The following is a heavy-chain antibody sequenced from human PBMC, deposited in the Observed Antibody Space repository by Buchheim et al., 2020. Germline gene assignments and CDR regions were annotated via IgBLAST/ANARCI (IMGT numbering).Heavy chain of an antibody. CDR3: ATKGGYSYGDDAFDI. CDR2: ISFDGTNK. V-gene: IGHV3-30*03. CDR1: GFTFSSYD. Sequence: QVQLVESGGGVVQPGRSLRLSCTASGFTFSSYDMHWVRQAPGKGLEWVALISFDGTNKYYADSVKGRFTISRDNSKNTLYLQMNSLRGEDTAIYYCATKGGYSYGDDAFDIWGQGT. J-gene: IGHJ3*02. D-gene: IGHD5-18*01.